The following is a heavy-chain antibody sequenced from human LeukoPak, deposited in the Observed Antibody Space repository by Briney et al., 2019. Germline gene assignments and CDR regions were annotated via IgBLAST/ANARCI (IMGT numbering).Heavy chain of an antibody. J-gene: IGHJ4*02. Sequence: ASVKVSCKASGYTSTGYYMHWVRQAPGQGLEWMGWINPNSGGTNYAQKFQGRVTMTRDTSISTAYMELSRLRSDDTAVYYCARVGGATTFYFDYWGQGTLVTVSS. D-gene: IGHD1-26*01. V-gene: IGHV1-2*02. CDR3: ARVGGATTFYFDY. CDR2: INPNSGGT. CDR1: GYTSTGYY.